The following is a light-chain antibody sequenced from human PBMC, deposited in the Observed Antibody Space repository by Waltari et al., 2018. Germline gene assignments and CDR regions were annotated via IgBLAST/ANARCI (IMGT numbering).Light chain of an antibody. CDR2: GAS. V-gene: IGKV3-20*01. Sequence: EVVLTQSPGTLSLSPGEKATLPCRASQSLTKRYLAGYQQKPGQPPKLLIYGASSRAASIPDRFSGSGSGTDFSLTINRLEPDDSAVYYCQQYGSSILYTFGQGTKLEIK. CDR3: QQYGSSILYT. CDR1: QSLTKRY. J-gene: IGKJ2*01.